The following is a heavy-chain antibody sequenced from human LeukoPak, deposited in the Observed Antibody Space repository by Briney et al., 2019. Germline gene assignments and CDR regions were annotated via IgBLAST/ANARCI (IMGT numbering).Heavy chain of an antibody. CDR2: ISPSGGST. CDR3: ASALLSPYYGSGSYNFDY. V-gene: IGHV1-46*01. Sequence: ASVKVSCKAFGHSLTSYSMHWVRQAPGQGLEWMGIISPSGGSTGYAQKFQGRVTITADESTSTAYMELSSLRSEDTAVYYCASALLSPYYGSGSYNFDYWGQGTLVTVSS. CDR1: GHSLTSYS. J-gene: IGHJ4*02. D-gene: IGHD3-10*01.